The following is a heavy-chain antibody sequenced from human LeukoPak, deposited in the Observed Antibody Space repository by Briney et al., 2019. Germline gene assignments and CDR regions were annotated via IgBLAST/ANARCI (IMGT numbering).Heavy chain of an antibody. CDR2: INPNSGGT. V-gene: IGHV1-2*02. Sequence: ASVKVSCKASGYTFTGYYMHWVRQAPGQGLEWMGWINPNSGGTNYAQKFQGRVTMTRDTSISTAYMELSRLRSDDTAVYYCARAPYSSGWADCWGQGTLVTVSS. D-gene: IGHD6-19*01. CDR1: GYTFTGYY. CDR3: ARAPYSSGWADC. J-gene: IGHJ4*02.